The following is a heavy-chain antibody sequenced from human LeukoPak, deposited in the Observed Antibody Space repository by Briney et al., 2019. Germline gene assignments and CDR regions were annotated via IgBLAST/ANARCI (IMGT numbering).Heavy chain of an antibody. V-gene: IGHV1-2*02. CDR2: INPNSGGT. CDR1: GYTFTGYY. CDR3: ARDLARPAANNWFDP. J-gene: IGHJ5*02. Sequence: ASVKVSCMASGYTFTGYYMHWVRPAPGQGLVWMGWINPNSGGTNYAQKFQGRVTMTRDTSISTAYMELSRLRSDDTAVYYCARDLARPAANNWFDPWGQGTLVTVSS. D-gene: IGHD2-2*01.